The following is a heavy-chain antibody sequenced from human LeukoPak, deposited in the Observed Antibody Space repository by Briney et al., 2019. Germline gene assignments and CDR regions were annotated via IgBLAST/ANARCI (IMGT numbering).Heavy chain of an antibody. Sequence: SETLSLTCTVSGGSISSYYWSWIRQPAGKGLEWIGRIYTSGSTNYNPSLKSRVTISVDTSKNQFSLKLSSVTAADTAVYYCARISHDSSSYYGGGIIDYWGQGTLVTVSS. J-gene: IGHJ4*02. V-gene: IGHV4-4*07. D-gene: IGHD3-22*01. CDR3: ARISHDSSSYYGGGIIDY. CDR1: GGSISSYY. CDR2: IYTSGST.